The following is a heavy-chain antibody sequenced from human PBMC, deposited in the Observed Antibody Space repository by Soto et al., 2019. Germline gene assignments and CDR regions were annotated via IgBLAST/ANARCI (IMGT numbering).Heavy chain of an antibody. D-gene: IGHD3-10*01. CDR3: AREAGGLITVRGVSYFDY. J-gene: IGHJ4*02. CDR2: IKEDGSEK. Sequence: VGSLRLSCAASGFTFSSYRMIWVRQAPGKGLEWVANIKEDGSEKYYVDSVKGRFTISRDNAKNSLYLQMNSLRAEDTAIYFCAREAGGLITVRGVSYFDYWGLGTLVTVSS. CDR1: GFTFSSYR. V-gene: IGHV3-7*03.